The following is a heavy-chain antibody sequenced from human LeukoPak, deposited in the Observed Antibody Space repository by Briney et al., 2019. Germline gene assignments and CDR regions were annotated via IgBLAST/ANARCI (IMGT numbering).Heavy chain of an antibody. CDR1: GFTFSSYG. D-gene: IGHD2-2*01. V-gene: IGHV3-30*02. Sequence: GGSLRLSCAASGFTFSSYGMHWVRQAPGKGLEWVAFIRYDGGNKYYADSVKGRFTVSRDNSKNTLYLQMNSLRAEDTAVYYCAKSYCSSTSCYVRDYHYYYYMDVRGKGTTVTVSS. CDR2: IRYDGGNK. J-gene: IGHJ6*03. CDR3: AKSYCSSTSCYVRDYHYYYYMDV.